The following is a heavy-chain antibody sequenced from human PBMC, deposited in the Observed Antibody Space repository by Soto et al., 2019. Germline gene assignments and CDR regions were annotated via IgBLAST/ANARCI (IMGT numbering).Heavy chain of an antibody. CDR1: GYSISSGYY. Sequence: QVQLQESGPGLVKPSETLSLTCAVSGYSISSGYYWGWIRQPPGKGLEWIGSIYHSGSTYYNPSLKSRVTISVDTSKNQFSLKLSSVTAADTAVYYCARTGYSSSWGPDAFDIWGQGTMVTVSS. V-gene: IGHV4-38-2*01. CDR2: IYHSGST. CDR3: ARTGYSSSWGPDAFDI. J-gene: IGHJ3*02. D-gene: IGHD6-13*01.